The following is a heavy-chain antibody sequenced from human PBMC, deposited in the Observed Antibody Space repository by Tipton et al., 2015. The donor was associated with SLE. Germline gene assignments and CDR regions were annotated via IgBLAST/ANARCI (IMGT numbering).Heavy chain of an antibody. D-gene: IGHD6-13*01. CDR3: ARAAGRDGYTSSWTPFEY. CDR2: IYHSGST. V-gene: IGHV4-38-2*02. CDR1: GYSISSGYY. J-gene: IGHJ4*02. Sequence: TLSLTCIVSGYSISSGYYWAWIRQPPGKGLEWIGCIYHSGSTYYNLSLKGRVTISVDTSKNQFSLKLNSVTAADTAVYYCARAAGRDGYTSSWTPFEYWGQGTLVTVSS.